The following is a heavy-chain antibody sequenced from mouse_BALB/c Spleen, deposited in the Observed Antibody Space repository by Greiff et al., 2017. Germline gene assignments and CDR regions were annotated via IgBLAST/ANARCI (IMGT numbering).Heavy chain of an antibody. CDR2: ILPGSGST. J-gene: IGHJ1*01. CDR1: GYSFSSYW. D-gene: IGHD6-2*01. CDR3: ARGGQVVYFDD. V-gene: IGHV1-9*01. Sequence: QVQLQQSGAELMKPGASVTISCKASGYSFSSYWIEWVKQRPGHGLEWIGEILPGSGSTNYNEKFKGKATFTADTSSNTAYMQLSSLTSEDSAVYYCARGGQVVYFDDWGEGTTVTVSS.